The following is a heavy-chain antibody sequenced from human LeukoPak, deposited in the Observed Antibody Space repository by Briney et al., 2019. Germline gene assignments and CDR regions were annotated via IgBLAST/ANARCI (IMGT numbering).Heavy chain of an antibody. CDR2: MHHSGIT. J-gene: IGHJ4*02. Sequence: SETLSLTCAVYGGSFSGYYWGWIRQPPGKGLEWIGTMHHSGITYYNPSLKSRVTISVDTSRNQFSLKLTSVTAADTAVYYCAREMGYTFPEKLWGQGTLVIVSS. D-gene: IGHD5-18*01. CDR1: GGSFSGYY. V-gene: IGHV4-34*01. CDR3: AREMGYTFPEKL.